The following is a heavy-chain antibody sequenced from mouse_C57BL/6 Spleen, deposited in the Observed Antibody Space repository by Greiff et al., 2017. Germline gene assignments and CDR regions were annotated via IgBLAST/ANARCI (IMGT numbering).Heavy chain of an antibody. V-gene: IGHV14-2*01. CDR1: GFNINDYY. CDR3: ARSAAVLEGFAY. CDR2: IDPEDGET. D-gene: IGHD1-1*01. Sequence: VQLQQSGAEFVKPGASLKLSCTASGFNINDYYMHWVKQRTEQGLEWIGWIDPEDGETKYAPKFQGKVTISADTTPTTLYLQLSRLTSEDTAVYYCARSAAVLEGFAYWGQGTLVTVSA. J-gene: IGHJ3*01.